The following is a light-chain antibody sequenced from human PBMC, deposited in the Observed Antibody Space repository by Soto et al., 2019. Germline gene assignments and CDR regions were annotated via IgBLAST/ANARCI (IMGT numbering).Light chain of an antibody. V-gene: IGKV3D-20*02. Sequence: EIVLTQSPGTLSLSPGERATLSCRASQSVSSNYLAWYQQKPGQAPRLLIYGASSRATGIPDRFSGSGSGTDFTLTIRRLEPEDFAVYYCQQRSHWPRTFGQGTKVDIK. CDR1: QSVSSNY. CDR3: QQRSHWPRT. CDR2: GAS. J-gene: IGKJ1*01.